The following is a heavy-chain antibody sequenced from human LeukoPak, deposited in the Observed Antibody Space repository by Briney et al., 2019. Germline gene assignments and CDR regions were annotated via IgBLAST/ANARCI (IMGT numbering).Heavy chain of an antibody. J-gene: IGHJ4*02. Sequence: SVKVSFKASGGTFSNYAISWVRQAPGQGLEWMGGIIPIFGTANYAQKFQGRVTITADESTSTAYMELSSLRSEDTAVYYCARSDYGDYYDYFDYWGQGTLVTVSS. CDR1: GGTFSNYA. CDR3: ARSDYGDYYDYFDY. V-gene: IGHV1-69*13. D-gene: IGHD4-17*01. CDR2: IIPIFGTA.